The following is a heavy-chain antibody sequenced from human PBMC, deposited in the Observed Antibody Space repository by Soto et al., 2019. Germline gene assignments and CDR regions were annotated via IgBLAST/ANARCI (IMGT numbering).Heavy chain of an antibody. CDR1: GGSISSSSYY. J-gene: IGHJ6*02. CDR3: ARDLQYSRLFYGMDV. Sequence: PSETLSLTCTVSGGSISSSSYYWGWIRQPPGKGLEWIGSIYYSGSTYYNPSLKSRVTISVDTSKNQFSLKLSSVTAADTAVYYCARDLQYSRLFYGMDVWGQGTTVTVSS. V-gene: IGHV4-39*07. D-gene: IGHD6-13*01. CDR2: IYYSGST.